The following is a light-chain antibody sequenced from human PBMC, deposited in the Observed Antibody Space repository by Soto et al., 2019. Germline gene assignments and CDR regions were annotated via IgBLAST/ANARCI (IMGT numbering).Light chain of an antibody. CDR3: QQCGSSPIR. CDR2: GVS. V-gene: IGKV3-20*01. J-gene: IGKJ4*01. Sequence: EIVLTQSPYTACLSPGERATLSCRASHSISSTCLAWYQQKPGQAPRLVIYGVSSRATGIPDRFSGSGSATHFTLTISRLEPEDFAVYFCQQCGSSPIRFGGGTQLDIK. CDR1: HSISSTC.